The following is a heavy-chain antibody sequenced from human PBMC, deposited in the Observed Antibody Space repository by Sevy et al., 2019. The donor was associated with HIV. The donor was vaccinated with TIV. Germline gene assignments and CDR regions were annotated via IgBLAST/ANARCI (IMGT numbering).Heavy chain of an antibody. J-gene: IGHJ4*02. CDR2: VSYSRGT. V-gene: IGHV4-39*01. Sequence: SETLSLICPVSGGSISSSSYYWDWIRQPPGKGLAWIGSVSYSRGTYYNSSLKSRITMSVDMSKNQISLELSSVTAAETAVYYCARRRRGDYTQTIDSWGQGTLVTVSS. CDR3: ARRRRGDYTQTIDS. D-gene: IGHD2-21*02. CDR1: GGSISSSSYY.